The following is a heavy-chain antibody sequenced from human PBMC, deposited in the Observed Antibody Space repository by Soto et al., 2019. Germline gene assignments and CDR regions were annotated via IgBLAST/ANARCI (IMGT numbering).Heavy chain of an antibody. J-gene: IGHJ6*02. CDR1: GYTFTSYA. D-gene: IGHD1-7*01. V-gene: IGHV1-3*01. Sequence: ASVKVSCKASGYTFTSYAMHWVRQAPGQRLEWMGWINAGNGNTKYSQKFQGRVTITRDTSASTAYMELSSLRSEDTAVYYCAGNNNWNSKLPSAGYYYYGMDVWGQGTTVTVSS. CDR3: AGNNNWNSKLPSAGYYYYGMDV. CDR2: INAGNGNT.